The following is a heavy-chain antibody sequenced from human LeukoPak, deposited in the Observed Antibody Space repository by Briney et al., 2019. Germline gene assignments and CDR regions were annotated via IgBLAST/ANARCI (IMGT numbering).Heavy chain of an antibody. CDR3: ARGRVSSSTWYSTYYYYFYMDV. V-gene: IGHV4-59*01. CDR2: VDHTGST. CDR1: DDSITMYY. D-gene: IGHD1-1*01. J-gene: IGHJ6*03. Sequence: SETLSLTCSVSDDSITMYYWTWIRQPPGKGLEWIGYVDHTGSTNFNPSLNGRVSISRDTTNNLFSLRLRSVTAADTAAYFCARGRVSSSTWYSTYYYYFYMDVWGKGTTVTVSS.